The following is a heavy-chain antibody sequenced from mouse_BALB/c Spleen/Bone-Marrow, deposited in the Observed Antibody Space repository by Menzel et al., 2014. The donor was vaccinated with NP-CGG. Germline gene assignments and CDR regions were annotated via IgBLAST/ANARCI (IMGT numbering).Heavy chain of an antibody. V-gene: IGHV14-3*02. CDR2: IDPANGNT. CDR3: ARYYYGFYFDY. J-gene: IGHJ2*01. CDR1: GFNIXDTY. D-gene: IGHD1-1*01. Sequence: EVQLQQSGAELVKPGASVKLSCTASGFNIXDTYMHWVKQRPEQGLEWIGRIDPANGNTKYDPKFQGKATITADTSSNTAYLQLSNLTSEDTAVYYCARYYYGFYFDYWGQGTTLTVSS.